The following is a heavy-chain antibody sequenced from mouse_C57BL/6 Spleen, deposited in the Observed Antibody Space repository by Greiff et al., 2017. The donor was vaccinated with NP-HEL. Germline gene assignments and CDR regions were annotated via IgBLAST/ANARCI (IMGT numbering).Heavy chain of an antibody. CDR3: ARSGTVVATKYAMDY. Sequence: EVQLQESVAELVRPGASVKLSCTASGFNIKNTYMHWVKQRPEQGLEWIGRIDPANGNTKYAPKFQGKATITADTSSNTAYLQHISLTSEDTAIYYCARSGTVVATKYAMDYWGQGTSVTVSS. CDR2: IDPANGNT. D-gene: IGHD1-1*01. J-gene: IGHJ4*01. CDR1: GFNIKNTY. V-gene: IGHV14-3*01.